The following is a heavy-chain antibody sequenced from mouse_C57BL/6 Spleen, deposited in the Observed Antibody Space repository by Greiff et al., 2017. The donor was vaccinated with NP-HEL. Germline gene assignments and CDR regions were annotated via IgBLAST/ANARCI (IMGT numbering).Heavy chain of an antibody. CDR2: ISYSGST. CDR3: ARGGGYYAMDY. J-gene: IGHJ4*01. V-gene: IGHV3-1*01. Sequence: EVQLQESGPGKVKPSQSLSLTCTVTGYSITSGYDWHWIRHFPGNKLEWMGYISYSGSTNYNPSPKSRISITHDTSKNHFFLKLNSVTTEDTATYYWARGGGYYAMDYWGQGTSVTVSS. CDR1: GYSITSGYD.